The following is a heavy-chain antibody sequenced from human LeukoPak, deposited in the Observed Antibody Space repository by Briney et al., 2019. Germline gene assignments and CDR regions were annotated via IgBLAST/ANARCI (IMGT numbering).Heavy chain of an antibody. CDR2: ISTTSSYI. V-gene: IGHV3-21*01. Sequence: GGSLRLSCAASGFTFSTYSFNLVRQAPGKGLEWVSSISTTSSYIYYADSVRGRLTISRDNAKNSLYLQMNSLRAEDTAIYYCARDYGVPAAIDYWGQGTPVTVSS. D-gene: IGHD2-2*01. CDR1: GFTFSTYS. J-gene: IGHJ4*02. CDR3: ARDYGVPAAIDY.